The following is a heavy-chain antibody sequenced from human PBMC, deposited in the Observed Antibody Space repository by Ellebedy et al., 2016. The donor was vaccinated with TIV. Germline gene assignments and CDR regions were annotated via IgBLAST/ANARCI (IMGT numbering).Heavy chain of an antibody. V-gene: IGHV1-2*02. D-gene: IGHD2-2*02. CDR1: RYTFTGYY. J-gene: IGHJ5*02. Sequence: ASVKVSXKASRYTFTGYYMHWVRQAPGQGLEWMGWINPNSGGTNYAQKFQGRVTMTRDTSISTAYMELSSLRSDDTAVYYCARVPTSIGWFDRWGQGTLVTVSS. CDR2: INPNSGGT. CDR3: ARVPTSIGWFDR.